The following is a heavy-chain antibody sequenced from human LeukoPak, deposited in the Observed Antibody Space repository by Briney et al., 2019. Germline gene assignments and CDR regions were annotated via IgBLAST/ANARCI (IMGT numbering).Heavy chain of an antibody. Sequence: VVSLRLSCAASGVTFSSYLMHCVRQPPVNGRECVALISYDGSNKYNADSVKGRFTISRDNSKTTLYLQMNSLRTEDTAVYYCARDYCSGGACYPTGNLDYWGQGTLVTVSS. J-gene: IGHJ4*02. CDR2: ISYDGSNK. CDR3: ARDYCSGGACYPTGNLDY. CDR1: GVTFSSYL. V-gene: IGHV3-30*04. D-gene: IGHD2-15*01.